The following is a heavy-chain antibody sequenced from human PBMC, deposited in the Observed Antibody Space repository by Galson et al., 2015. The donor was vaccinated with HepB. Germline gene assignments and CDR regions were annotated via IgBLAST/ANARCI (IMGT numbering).Heavy chain of an antibody. J-gene: IGHJ6*02. V-gene: IGHV3-48*01. D-gene: IGHD2-15*01. CDR2: ISSSSSTI. CDR1: GFTFSSYS. CDR3: ASPVVVVAEPTLDYYYGMDV. Sequence: SLRLSCAASGFTFSSYSMNWVRQAPGKGLEWVSYISSSSSTIYYADSVKGRFTISRDNAKNSLYLQMNSLRAEDTAVYYCASPVVVVAEPTLDYYYGMDVWGQGTTVTVSS.